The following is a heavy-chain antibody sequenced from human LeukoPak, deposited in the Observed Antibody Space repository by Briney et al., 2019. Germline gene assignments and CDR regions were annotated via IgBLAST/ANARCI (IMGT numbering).Heavy chain of an antibody. CDR2: ISAYNGNT. D-gene: IGHD5-18*01. CDR3: ARDGYSYGYQNNWFDP. CDR1: GYTFTSYG. J-gene: IGHJ5*02. V-gene: IGHV1-18*01. Sequence: VASVKVSCKASGYTFTSYGISWVRQAPGQGLEWMGWISAYNGNTNYAQKLQGRVTMTTDTSTSTAYMELRSLRSDDTAVYYYARDGYSYGYQNNWFDPWGQGTLVTVSS.